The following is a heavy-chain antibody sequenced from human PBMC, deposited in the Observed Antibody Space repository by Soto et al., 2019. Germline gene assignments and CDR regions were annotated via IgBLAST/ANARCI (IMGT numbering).Heavy chain of an antibody. J-gene: IGHJ3*02. V-gene: IGHV3-23*01. CDR1: GFNFSSYA. CDR3: AEIYYDSSGYYGGDAFDI. Sequence: GGSLRLSCAASGFNFSSYAMSWVRQAPGKGLEWVSAISGSGGSTYYADSVKGRFTISRDNSKNTLYLQMNSLRAEDTAVYCCAEIYYDSSGYYGGDAFDIWGQGTMVTVSS. CDR2: ISGSGGST. D-gene: IGHD3-22*01.